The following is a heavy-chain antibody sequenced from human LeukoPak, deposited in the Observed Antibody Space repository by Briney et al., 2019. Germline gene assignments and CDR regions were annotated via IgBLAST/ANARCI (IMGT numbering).Heavy chain of an antibody. CDR2: ISAYNGNT. CDR1: GYTFTSYS. V-gene: IGHV1-18*01. CDR3: AARRGIAVAGPGAFDI. D-gene: IGHD6-19*01. J-gene: IGHJ3*02. Sequence: ASVKVSCKASGYTFTSYSINWVRQAPGQGLEWMGWISAYNGNTNFAQKFQGRVTMTTDTSTSTAYMELRSLRSDDTAVYYCAARRGIAVAGPGAFDIWGQGTMVTVSS.